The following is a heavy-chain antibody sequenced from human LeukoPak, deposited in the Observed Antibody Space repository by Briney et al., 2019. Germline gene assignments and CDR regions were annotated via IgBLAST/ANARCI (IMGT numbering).Heavy chain of an antibody. V-gene: IGHV3-9*01. CDR1: GFTFDDYA. CDR2: ISWNSGSI. J-gene: IGHJ4*02. CDR3: AKDQD. Sequence: HPGGSLRLSCAASGFTFDDYAMHWVRQAPVKGLEWVSGISWNSGSIGYADSVKGRFTISRDNSKNTLYLQMNSLRAEDTAVYYCAKDQDWGQGTLVTVSS.